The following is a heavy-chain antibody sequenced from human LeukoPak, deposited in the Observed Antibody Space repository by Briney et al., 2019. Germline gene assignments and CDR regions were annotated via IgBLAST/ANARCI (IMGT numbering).Heavy chain of an antibody. Sequence: SETLSLTCTVSGGSISSSSYYWGWIRQPPGKGLEWIGSIYYSGSTYYNPSLKSRVTISVDTSKNQFSLKLSSVTAADTAVYYCARSAPRYYYDSSGPVDYWGQGTLVTVSS. CDR2: IYYSGST. D-gene: IGHD3-22*01. CDR1: GGSISSSSYY. CDR3: ARSAPRYYYDSSGPVDY. V-gene: IGHV4-39*01. J-gene: IGHJ4*02.